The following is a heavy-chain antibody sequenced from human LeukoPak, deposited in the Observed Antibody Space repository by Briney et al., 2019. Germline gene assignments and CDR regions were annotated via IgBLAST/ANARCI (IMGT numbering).Heavy chain of an antibody. Sequence: GGSLRLSCAASGFTFSSYNMNWVRQAPGKGLEWVSSISTSSSYIHYADSVKGRFTISRDNAKNSLYLQMNSLRAEDTAVYYCLRGRGLRYGPSGVGFDYWGQGTLVTVSS. CDR3: LRGRGLRYGPSGVGFDY. CDR1: GFTFSSYN. D-gene: IGHD5-18*01. CDR2: ISTSSSYI. J-gene: IGHJ4*02. V-gene: IGHV3-21*01.